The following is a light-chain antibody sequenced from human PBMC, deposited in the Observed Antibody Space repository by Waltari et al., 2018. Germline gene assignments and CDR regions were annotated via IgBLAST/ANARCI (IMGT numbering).Light chain of an antibody. CDR3: QQYYSIPPT. Sequence: DIQMTQSPSSLSASVGDRVTITCRASQGISNSLAWYQQKAGKAPKLLLYAASRLESGVPSRCSGSGSGTDYTLTISSLQPEDFATYYCQQYYSIPPTFGQGTKVEIK. V-gene: IGKV1-NL1*01. CDR1: QGISNS. CDR2: AAS. J-gene: IGKJ1*01.